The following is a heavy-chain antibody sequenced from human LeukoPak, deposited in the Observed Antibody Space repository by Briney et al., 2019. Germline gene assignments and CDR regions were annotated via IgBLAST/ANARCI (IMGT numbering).Heavy chain of an antibody. V-gene: IGHV3-7*01. CDR2: IKADGSEE. D-gene: IGHD6-13*01. J-gene: IGHJ4*02. CDR1: GFTFGSNW. CDR3: ARNTLSAAGDY. Sequence: PGGSLRLSCAASGFTFGSNWMTWVRQAPGRGLEWVANIKADGSEESYADSVKGRFTISRDSAKNLVFLQMNSLRTEVTAVYYCARNTLSAAGDYWGQGTLVSVSS.